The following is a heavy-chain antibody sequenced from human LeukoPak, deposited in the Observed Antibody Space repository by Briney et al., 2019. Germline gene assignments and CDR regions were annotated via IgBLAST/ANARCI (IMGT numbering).Heavy chain of an antibody. CDR2: IRYDGSNK. D-gene: IGHD3-22*01. Sequence: PGGSLRLSCAASGFTFSSYGMHWVRQAPGKGLEWAAFIRYDGSNKYYADSVKGRFTISRDNSKNTLYLQMNSLRAEDTAVYYCAKEGYYYDSSGYYGDLGYFDYWGQGTLVTVSS. CDR3: AKEGYYYDSSGYYGDLGYFDY. CDR1: GFTFSSYG. J-gene: IGHJ4*02. V-gene: IGHV3-30*02.